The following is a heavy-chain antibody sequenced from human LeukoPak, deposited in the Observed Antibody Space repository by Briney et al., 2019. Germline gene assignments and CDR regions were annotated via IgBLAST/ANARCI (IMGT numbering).Heavy chain of an antibody. CDR1: GGSISSGGYS. J-gene: IGHJ5*02. D-gene: IGHD6-13*01. CDR2: IYHSGST. V-gene: IGHV4-30-2*01. CDR3: ARVYSSRGNWFDP. Sequence: PSETLSLTCAVSGGSISSGGYSWSWIRQPPGKGLEWIGYIYHSGSTYYNPSLKSRVAISVDRSKNQFSLKLSSVTAADTAVYYCARVYSSRGNWFDPWGQGTLVTVSS.